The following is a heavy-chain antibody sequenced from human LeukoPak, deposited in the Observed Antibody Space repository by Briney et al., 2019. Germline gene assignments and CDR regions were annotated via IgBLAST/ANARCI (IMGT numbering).Heavy chain of an antibody. V-gene: IGHV1-69*13. CDR1: GGTLSSFA. Sequence: SVKVSCKASGGTLSSFAFSWMRQAPGQGLEWMGGIIPIFGTANYAQKFQGRVTITADESTSTAYMELSSLRSEDTAVYYCARVALADPYYDFWSGYQYLDYWGQGTLVTVSS. J-gene: IGHJ4*02. D-gene: IGHD3-3*01. CDR2: IIPIFGTA. CDR3: ARVALADPYYDFWSGYQYLDY.